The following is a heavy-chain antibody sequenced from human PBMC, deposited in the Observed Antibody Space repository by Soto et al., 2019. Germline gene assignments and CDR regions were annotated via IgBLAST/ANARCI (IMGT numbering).Heavy chain of an antibody. D-gene: IGHD6-13*01. J-gene: IGHJ5*02. CDR1: GYTFINHD. Sequence: QVQLVQSGAEVKKPGASVKVSCKASGYTFINHDIDWVRQAPGQGLEWMGWMNSNSGNTGYAQKFQGRVTMTRDTSISTAYMELSSLTSEDTAVYYCARGAGRDGRDWFDPWGQGTLVTVYS. V-gene: IGHV1-8*01. CDR3: ARGAGRDGRDWFDP. CDR2: MNSNSGNT.